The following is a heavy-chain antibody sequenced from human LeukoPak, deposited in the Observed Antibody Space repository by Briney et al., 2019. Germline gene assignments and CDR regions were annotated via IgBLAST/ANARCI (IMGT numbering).Heavy chain of an antibody. CDR3: AKASGDYPLYYYNMDV. CDR1: GFTFSSYA. D-gene: IGHD1-26*01. Sequence: PGGPLRLSCAVSGFTFSSYAMTWVRQAPGKGLEWVSAITGSGGKTYYADSVKGRFTISRDNAKNTLYLQMNSLRAEDSAVNYCAKASGDYPLYYYNMDVWGQGTTVTVSS. V-gene: IGHV3-23*01. CDR2: ITGSGGKT. J-gene: IGHJ6*02.